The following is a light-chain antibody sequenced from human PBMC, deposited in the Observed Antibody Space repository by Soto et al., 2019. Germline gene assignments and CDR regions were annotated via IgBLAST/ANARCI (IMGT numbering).Light chain of an antibody. CDR2: GNS. V-gene: IGLV1-40*01. J-gene: IGLJ1*01. Sequence: QSVLTQPPSVSGAPGQRVTISCTGSSSNIGAHYDVHWYQQLPGTAPKLLIYGNSNRPSGVPDRFSGSKSGTSASLAITGLQAEDEADYYCSSYTSSSTLYVFGTGTKVTVL. CDR1: SSNIGAHYD. CDR3: SSYTSSSTLYV.